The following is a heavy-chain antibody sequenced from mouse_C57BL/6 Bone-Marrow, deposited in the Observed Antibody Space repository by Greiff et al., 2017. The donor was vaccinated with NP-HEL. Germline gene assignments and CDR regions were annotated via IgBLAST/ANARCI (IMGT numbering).Heavy chain of an antibody. Sequence: EVKVVESGEGLVKPGGSLKLSCAASGFTFSSYAMSWVRQTPEKRLEWVAYISSGGDYIYYADTVKGRFTISRDNARNTLYLQMSSLKSEDTAMYYCTRATVDWYFDVWGTGTTVTVSS. CDR1: GFTFSSYA. J-gene: IGHJ1*03. D-gene: IGHD1-1*01. V-gene: IGHV5-9-1*02. CDR3: TRATVDWYFDV. CDR2: ISSGGDYI.